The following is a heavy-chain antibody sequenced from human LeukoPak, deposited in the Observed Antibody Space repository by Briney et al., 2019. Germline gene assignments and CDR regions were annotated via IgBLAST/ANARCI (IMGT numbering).Heavy chain of an antibody. D-gene: IGHD5-24*01. J-gene: IGHJ4*02. Sequence: GGSLRLSCAASGFTFSSYGMHWVRQAPGKGLEWVAVISYDGSNKYYADSVKGRFTISRDNSMNTLYLQMNSLRDEDTAVYYCAQAWRWLQLNYWGQGTLVTVSS. CDR2: ISYDGSNK. CDR3: AQAWRWLQLNY. V-gene: IGHV3-30*18. CDR1: GFTFSSYG.